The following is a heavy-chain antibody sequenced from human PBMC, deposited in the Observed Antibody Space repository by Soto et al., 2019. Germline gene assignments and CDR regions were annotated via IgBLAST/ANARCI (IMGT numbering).Heavy chain of an antibody. Sequence: EVQLLESGGGLVQPGGSLRLSCAASGFTFSSYAMSWVRQAPGKGLEWVTGISGSGGTTECADSVKGRFTISRDNSKTTLYLQMISLRAAGTAVYYGAKRGGRGAANKAEYLPHWGQGTLVTVSS. CDR3: AKRGGRGAANKAEYLPH. CDR1: GFTFSSYA. J-gene: IGHJ1*01. CDR2: ISGSGGTT. V-gene: IGHV3-23*01. D-gene: IGHD3-16*01.